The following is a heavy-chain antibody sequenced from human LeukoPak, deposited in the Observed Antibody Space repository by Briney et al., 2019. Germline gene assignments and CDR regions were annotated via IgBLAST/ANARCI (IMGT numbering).Heavy chain of an antibody. CDR2: IYYSGST. D-gene: IGHD3-3*01. J-gene: IGHJ5*02. CDR1: GGSISSSSYY. Sequence: SETLSLTCTVSGGSISSSSYYWRWIRQPPGKGLGRIGSIYYSGSTYYHPSLNSRVTISVDTSKNQFSLKLSSVTAADTAVYYCARDHLANLASRLFDPWGQGSLVTVSS. CDR3: ARDHLANLASRLFDP. V-gene: IGHV4-39*07.